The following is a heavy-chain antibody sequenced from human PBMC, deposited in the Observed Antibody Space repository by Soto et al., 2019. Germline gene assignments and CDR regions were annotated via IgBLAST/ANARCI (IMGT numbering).Heavy chain of an antibody. CDR3: SRGILV. V-gene: IGHV4-31*03. CDR1: GGSINSGGYC. CDR2: ISYGGST. Sequence: QVQLQESGPGLVKPSQTLSLTCTVSGGSINSGGYCWSWIRQHPGKGLDWIGCISYGGSTSYNPSRXSXXTISVDTSKNQFSLKRTSVTAADTAVYYCSRGILVWGQGALITVSS. D-gene: IGHD5-18*01. J-gene: IGHJ4*02.